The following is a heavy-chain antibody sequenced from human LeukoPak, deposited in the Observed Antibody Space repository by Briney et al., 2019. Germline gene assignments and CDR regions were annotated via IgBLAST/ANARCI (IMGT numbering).Heavy chain of an antibody. Sequence: GGSLRLSCAASGFTFPSYAMSWVRQAPGEGLEWVSAMTGSDDSTYYADSVRGRFTISRDNSKKTLYLQMDSLRADDTAVYYCAKGDGSGWYESNWFDPWGQGTLVTVSS. J-gene: IGHJ5*02. D-gene: IGHD6-19*01. CDR3: AKGDGSGWYESNWFDP. CDR1: GFTFPSYA. V-gene: IGHV3-23*01. CDR2: MTGSDDST.